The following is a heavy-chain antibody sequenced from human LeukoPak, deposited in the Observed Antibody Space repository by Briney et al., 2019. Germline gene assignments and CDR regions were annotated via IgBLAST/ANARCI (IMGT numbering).Heavy chain of an antibody. CDR2: INHSGST. D-gene: IGHD3-9*01. J-gene: IGHJ4*02. Sequence: SETLSLTCAVYGGSFSGYYWSWIRQPPGKGLEWIGEINHSGSTNYNPSLKSRVTISVDTSKNQFSLKLSSVTAADTAVYYCARHSTVLRYFDWLFVGYNYRGQGTLVTVSS. CDR1: GGSFSGYY. V-gene: IGHV4-34*01. CDR3: ARHSTVLRYFDWLFVGYNY.